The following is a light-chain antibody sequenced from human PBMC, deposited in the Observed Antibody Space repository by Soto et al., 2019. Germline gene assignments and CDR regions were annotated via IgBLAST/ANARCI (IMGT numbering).Light chain of an antibody. CDR2: GAS. Sequence: EVVLTQSPGTLSLSPGERATLSCTASQSVSSSYLAWYQQKPGQAPRLLIYGASSRATGISDRFSGSGSGTDFTLTISRLEPEDFAVYYWQQYGSSPPYTFGQGTKLEIK. CDR3: QQYGSSPPYT. V-gene: IGKV3-20*01. J-gene: IGKJ2*01. CDR1: QSVSSSY.